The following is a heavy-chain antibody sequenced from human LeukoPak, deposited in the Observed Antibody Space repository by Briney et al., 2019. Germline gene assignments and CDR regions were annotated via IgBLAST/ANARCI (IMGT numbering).Heavy chain of an antibody. Sequence: PGGSLTLSCAASGFTFSGSAMHWVRQASGKGLEWVGRIRSKANSYATAYAASVKGRFTISRDDSKNRAYLQMNSLKTEDTAVYYCALDYDFSPSSSYWGQGTLVTVSS. V-gene: IGHV3-73*01. CDR1: GFTFSGSA. CDR2: IRSKANSYAT. D-gene: IGHD3-3*01. CDR3: ALDYDFSPSSSY. J-gene: IGHJ4*02.